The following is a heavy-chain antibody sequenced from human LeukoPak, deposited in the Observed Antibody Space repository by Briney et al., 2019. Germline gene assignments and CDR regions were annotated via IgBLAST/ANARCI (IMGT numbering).Heavy chain of an antibody. J-gene: IGHJ4*02. V-gene: IGHV3-23*01. CDR3: AKSSGGRGDPIDY. CDR2: ISGGGSST. Sequence: GGSLRLSCAASGFTFSSYAMSWVRQAPGKGLEWVSSISGGGSSTYYADSVKGRFTISRDNSKNTLYLQMNSLRAEDTAVYYRAKSSGGRGDPIDYWGQGTLVTVSS. CDR1: GFTFSSYA.